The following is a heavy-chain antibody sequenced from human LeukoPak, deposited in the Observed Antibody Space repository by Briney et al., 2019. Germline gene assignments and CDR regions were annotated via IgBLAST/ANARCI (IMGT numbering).Heavy chain of an antibody. V-gene: IGHV3-21*01. Sequence: GGSLRLSCVASGFTFTTYSISWVRQAPGKGLEWVSSISISSGYIYYADAVKGRFTISRDNAKNSLYLQMNSLRPGDTAVYYCARNAIRQGGSYHFDYWGQGALVTVSS. CDR1: GFTFTTYS. J-gene: IGHJ4*02. CDR2: ISISSGYI. D-gene: IGHD1-26*01. CDR3: ARNAIRQGGSYHFDY.